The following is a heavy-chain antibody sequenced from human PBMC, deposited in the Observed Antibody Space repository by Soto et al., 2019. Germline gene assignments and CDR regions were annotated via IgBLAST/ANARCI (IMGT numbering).Heavy chain of an antibody. D-gene: IGHD3-22*01. V-gene: IGHV3-15*07. CDR2: IKSKTDGGTT. J-gene: IGHJ4*01. CDR1: GFTFSNAW. Sequence: EVQLVESGGGLVKPGGSLRLSCAASGFTFSNAWINWVRQAPGKGLEWVGRIKSKTDGGTTDFAAPVKGRFAISRDDSKSMVYLQMHSLKPEDTGRYCCTTDSNSTMLVVRFDYWGHGTLVTVSS. CDR3: TTDSNSTMLVVRFDY.